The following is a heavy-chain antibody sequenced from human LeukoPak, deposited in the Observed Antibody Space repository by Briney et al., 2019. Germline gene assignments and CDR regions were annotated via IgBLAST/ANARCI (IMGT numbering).Heavy chain of an antibody. CDR1: GFTVSSNY. CDR2: IYSGGST. Sequence: GGSLRLSCAASGFTVSSNYMSWVRQAPGKGLEWVPDIYSGGSTYYADSVKGRFTISRHNSKNTLYLQMNSLRAEDTAVYYCARSVSSGWYYFDYWGQGTLVTVSS. D-gene: IGHD6-19*01. V-gene: IGHV3-53*04. CDR3: ARSVSSGWYYFDY. J-gene: IGHJ4*02.